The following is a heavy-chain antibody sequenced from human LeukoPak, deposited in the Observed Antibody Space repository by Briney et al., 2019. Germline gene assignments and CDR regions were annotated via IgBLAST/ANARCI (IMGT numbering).Heavy chain of an antibody. CDR3: ARTSSSGWYPWYFDL. V-gene: IGHV1-18*01. D-gene: IGHD6-19*01. CDR1: GYTFTSYG. Sequence: ASVKVSCKASGYTFTSYGISWVRQAPGQGLEWMGWISAYNGNTNYAQKLQGRVTMTTDTSTSTAYMELRSLRSDDTAVYYCARTSSSGWYPWYFDLWGRGTLVTVSS. J-gene: IGHJ2*01. CDR2: ISAYNGNT.